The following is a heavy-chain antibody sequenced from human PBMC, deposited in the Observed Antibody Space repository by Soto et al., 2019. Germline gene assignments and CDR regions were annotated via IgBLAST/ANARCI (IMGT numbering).Heavy chain of an antibody. D-gene: IGHD6-13*01. CDR3: VRQIGRGSWSLDH. CDR1: GGSISSSDYW. V-gene: IGHV4-39*01. Sequence: QLQLQESGPGLVKPAETLSLTCSVSGGSISSSDYWWGWIRQPPGKGLEWIGSIYYTGSAYYNPSLKSRVEISVDTSKNQFSLRLSSVTAADTAVYYCVRQIGRGSWSLDHWGQGTLVTVSS. J-gene: IGHJ4*02. CDR2: IYYTGSA.